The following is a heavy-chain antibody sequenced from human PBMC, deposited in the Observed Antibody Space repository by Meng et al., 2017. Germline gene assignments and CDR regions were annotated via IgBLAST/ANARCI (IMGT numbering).Heavy chain of an antibody. CDR3: ARGTKYYYDSSGYYLV. J-gene: IGHJ4*02. Sequence: VRLVQSGAEVKRPGPSVEVSCKASGYTFTGYYMHWVRQAPGQGLEWMGRINPNSGGTNYAQKFQGRVTMTRDTSISTAYMELSRLRSDDTAVYYCARGTKYYYDSSGYYLVWGQGTLVTVSS. CDR2: INPNSGGT. D-gene: IGHD3-22*01. V-gene: IGHV1-2*06. CDR1: GYTFTGYY.